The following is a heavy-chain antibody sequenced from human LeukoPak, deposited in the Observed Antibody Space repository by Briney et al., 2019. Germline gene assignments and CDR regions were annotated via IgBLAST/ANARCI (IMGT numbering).Heavy chain of an antibody. J-gene: IGHJ4*02. CDR3: ARGTYTRQWLVQPPHFDY. D-gene: IGHD6-19*01. CDR2: INTNTGNP. CDR1: GYTFTSYA. Sequence: ASVKVSCKASGYTFTSYAMNWVRQAPGQGLEWMGWINTNTGNPTYAQGFTGRFVFSLDTSVSTAYLQISSLKAEDTAVYYCARGTYTRQWLVQPPHFDYWGQGTLVTVSS. V-gene: IGHV7-4-1*02.